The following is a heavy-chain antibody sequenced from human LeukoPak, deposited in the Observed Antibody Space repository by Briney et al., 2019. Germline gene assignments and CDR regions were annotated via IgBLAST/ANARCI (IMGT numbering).Heavy chain of an antibody. CDR3: ARDLEYSSSPGFDF. Sequence: ASVKVSCKASGYTVTGYYMHWVRQAPGQGLEWMGWINPNSGGTNYAQKFQGRVTMTRDTSISTAYMELSRLRSDDTAVYYCARDLEYSSSPGFDFWGQGTLVTVSS. CDR1: GYTVTGYY. CDR2: INPNSGGT. V-gene: IGHV1-2*02. D-gene: IGHD6-6*01. J-gene: IGHJ4*02.